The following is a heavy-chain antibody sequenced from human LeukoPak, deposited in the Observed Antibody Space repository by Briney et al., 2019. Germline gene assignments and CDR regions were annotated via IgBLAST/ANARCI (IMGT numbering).Heavy chain of an antibody. CDR1: GFSFSSSA. D-gene: IGHD6-19*01. CDR3: AKGGSSGRWEYYFDF. CDR2: IVGSAGNT. V-gene: IGHV3-23*01. Sequence: GALRLSCAASGFSFSSSAMSWVRQAPGKGLEWVSAIVGSAGNTYYADSVKGRFTISRDNSKNTLYLQMNSLRAEETAVYYCAKGGSSGRWEYYFDFWGQGTLVTVSS. J-gene: IGHJ4*02.